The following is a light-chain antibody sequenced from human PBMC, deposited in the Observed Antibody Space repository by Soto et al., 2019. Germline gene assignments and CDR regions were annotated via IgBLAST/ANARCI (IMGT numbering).Light chain of an antibody. CDR1: QSISSW. V-gene: IGKV1-5*01. CDR2: DAS. Sequence: ARATITFRASQSISSWLAWYQQKPGKAPKLLIYDASTLQRGVPSRFSGSGSGTEFTLAISSLQPEDFATYYCQQVNVYTSTFGGGTKVDIK. J-gene: IGKJ4*01. CDR3: QQVNVYTST.